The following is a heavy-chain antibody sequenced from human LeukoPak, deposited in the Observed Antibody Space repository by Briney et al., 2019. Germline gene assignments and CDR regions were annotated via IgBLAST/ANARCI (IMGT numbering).Heavy chain of an antibody. CDR1: GGSISSYY. Sequence: PSETLSLTCTVSGGSISSYYWSWIRQPPGKGLEWIGHIYGSGSTNYNPSLKSRVTLSVNTSKNQFSLKLSSVTAADTAVYYCAREGTSGTHLNWFDPWGQGTLVTVSS. V-gene: IGHV4-59*01. J-gene: IGHJ5*02. CDR3: AREGTSGTHLNWFDP. D-gene: IGHD1-1*01. CDR2: IYGSGST.